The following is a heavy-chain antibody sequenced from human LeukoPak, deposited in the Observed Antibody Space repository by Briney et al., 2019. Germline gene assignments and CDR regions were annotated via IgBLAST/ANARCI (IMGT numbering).Heavy chain of an antibody. D-gene: IGHD2-8*01. CDR2: ISPHNADK. J-gene: IGHJ4*02. CDR3: AGVPGSRDFDY. V-gene: IGHV1-18*01. CDR1: GYTFSSYG. Sequence: ASEKVSCKASGYTFSSYGLSWVRQAPGHGLEWVGWISPHNADKNNAHTFHDRVTMTTDTSTSTAYTEMRSLTAHATAAFYSAGVPGSRDFDYWGQGTLVTVSS.